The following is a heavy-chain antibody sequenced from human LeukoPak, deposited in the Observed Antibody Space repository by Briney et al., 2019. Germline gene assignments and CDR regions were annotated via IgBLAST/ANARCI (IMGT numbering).Heavy chain of an antibody. J-gene: IGHJ4*02. CDR3: AKETGGFDY. D-gene: IGHD2-15*01. CDR2: ISYDGSNK. V-gene: IGHV3-30-3*01. Sequence: GGSLRLSCAASGFTFSSYAMHWVRQAPGKGLEWVAVISYDGSNKYYADSVKGRFTISRDNSKNTLYLQMNSLRAEDTAVYYCAKETGGFDYWGQGTLVTVSS. CDR1: GFTFSSYA.